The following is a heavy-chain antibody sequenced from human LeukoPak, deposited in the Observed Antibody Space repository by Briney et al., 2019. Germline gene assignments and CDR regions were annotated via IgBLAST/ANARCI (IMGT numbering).Heavy chain of an antibody. CDR1: GGSISSGDYY. D-gene: IGHD3-22*01. J-gene: IGHJ4*02. V-gene: IGHV4-31*03. CDR2: IYYSGST. Sequence: SQTLSLTCTVSGGSISSGDYYWSWIRQHPGKGLEWIGYIYYSGSTYYNPSLKSRVTISVDTSKNQFSLKLSSVTAADTAVYYCARAPYYYDSSGAHDYWGQGTLVTVSS. CDR3: ARAPYYYDSSGAHDY.